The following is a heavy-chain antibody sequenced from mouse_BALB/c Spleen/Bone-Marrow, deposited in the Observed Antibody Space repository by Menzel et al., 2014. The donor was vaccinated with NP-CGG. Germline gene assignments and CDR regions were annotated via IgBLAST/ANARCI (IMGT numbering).Heavy chain of an antibody. Sequence: VQLQQFGAEVVRPGPSAKISCKASGYAFSSYWMNWVKQRPGQGLEWIGQIYPGDGDTNYNGKFKGKATLTADKSSSTAYMQLSSLTSEDSAVYFCARTGNLAWFAYWGQGTLVTVSA. CDR2: IYPGDGDT. CDR1: GYAFSSYW. V-gene: IGHV1-80*01. D-gene: IGHD2-1*01. CDR3: ARTGNLAWFAY. J-gene: IGHJ3*01.